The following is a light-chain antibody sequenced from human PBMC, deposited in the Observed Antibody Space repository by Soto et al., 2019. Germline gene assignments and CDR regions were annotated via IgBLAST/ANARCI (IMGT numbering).Light chain of an antibody. V-gene: IGKV1-12*01. CDR3: QQAKSFPLT. J-gene: IGKJ4*01. CDR1: QGISSW. CDR2: AAS. Sequence: DIQMTQSPSSVSASVGDRVTITCRASQGISSWLAWYQHQAGKAPKLLIDAASSLQSGVPSRFSCSGSGTDFTLTIGSLHPEECAIYYCQQAKSFPLTVGGGTKVEIK.